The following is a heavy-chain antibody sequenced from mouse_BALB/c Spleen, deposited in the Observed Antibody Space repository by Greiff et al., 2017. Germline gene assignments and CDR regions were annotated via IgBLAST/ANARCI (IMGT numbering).Heavy chain of an antibody. Sequence: EVQLVESGPELVKPGASVKISCKASGYSFTGYFMNWVMQSHGKSLEWIGRINPYNGDTFYNQKFKGKATLTVDKSSSTAHMELRSLASEDSAVYYCARDDYRDAMDYWGQGTSVTVSS. V-gene: IGHV1-20*02. CDR3: ARDDYRDAMDY. CDR1: GYSFTGYF. J-gene: IGHJ4*01. CDR2: INPYNGDT. D-gene: IGHD2-12*01.